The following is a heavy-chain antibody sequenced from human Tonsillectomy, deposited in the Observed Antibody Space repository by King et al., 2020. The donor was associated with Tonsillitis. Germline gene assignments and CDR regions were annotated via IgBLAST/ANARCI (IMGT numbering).Heavy chain of an antibody. V-gene: IGHV3-20*04. CDR1: GFTFDDYG. CDR2: INWNGGYT. CDR3: AGERRAAWYSYRQGNWFDP. Sequence: VQLVESGGGVVWPGGSLRLSCAASGFTFDDYGMSWVRQAPGKGLEWVSGINWNGGYTSYADSVKGRFTISRDNAKNSLYLKMHILRADDTALYYCAGERRAAWYSYRQGNWFDPWGQGTLVTVSS. J-gene: IGHJ5*02. D-gene: IGHD5-18*01.